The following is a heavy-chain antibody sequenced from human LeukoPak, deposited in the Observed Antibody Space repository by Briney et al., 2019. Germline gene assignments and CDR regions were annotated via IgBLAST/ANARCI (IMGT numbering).Heavy chain of an antibody. CDR1: GFTFSSYG. D-gene: IGHD6-19*01. J-gene: IGHJ4*02. CDR3: ATGGGSGWYFDY. V-gene: IGHV3-30*02. Sequence: PGGSLRLSCAASGFTFSSYGMHWVRQAPGKGLEWVAFIRYDGSNKYYADSVKGRFTISRDNSKNTLYLQMNSLRAEDTAVYYCATGGGSGWYFDYWGQGTLVTVSS. CDR2: IRYDGSNK.